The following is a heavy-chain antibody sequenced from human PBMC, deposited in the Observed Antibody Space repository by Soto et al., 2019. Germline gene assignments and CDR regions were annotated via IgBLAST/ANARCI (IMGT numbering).Heavy chain of an antibody. CDR1: GYSFTSYW. CDR3: ARRYGYCSSTSCQGDYYYGMDV. J-gene: IGHJ6*02. D-gene: IGHD2-2*03. V-gene: IGHV5-10-1*01. CDR2: IDPSDSYT. Sequence: PGESLKISCKGSGYSFTSYWISWVRQMPGKGLEWMGRIDPSDSYTNYSPSFQGHVTISADKSISTAYLQWSSLKASDTAMYYCARRYGYCSSTSCQGDYYYGMDVWGQGTTVTVS.